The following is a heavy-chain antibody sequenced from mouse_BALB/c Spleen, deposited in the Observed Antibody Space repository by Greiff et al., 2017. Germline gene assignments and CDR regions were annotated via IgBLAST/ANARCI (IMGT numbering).Heavy chain of an antibody. J-gene: IGHJ2*01. Sequence: QVQLQQSGPELVKPGALVTISCKASGYTFTSYDINWVKQKPGQGLVWIGWTYPGDGSTKYNENFKGKTTLTADKSSSTAYIQLSSLTSENSGVYFCARGGGYFFDYWGEGTTLTVSS. CDR1: GYTFTSYD. V-gene: IGHV1S56*01. CDR2: TYPGDGST. CDR3: ARGGGYFFDY.